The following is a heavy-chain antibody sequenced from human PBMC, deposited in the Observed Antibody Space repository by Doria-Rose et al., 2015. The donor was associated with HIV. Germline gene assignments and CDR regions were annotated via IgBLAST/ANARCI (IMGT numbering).Heavy chain of an antibody. CDR1: GFTFSSHR. Sequence: ESGGGPVRPGGSLRLSCATSGFTFSSHRINWVRQAPGKGLEWVSSISSTSAYINYADSVRGRFTISRDNARNSLYLQMDSLRAEDTAIYYCATGVTLDYWGQGTLVTVSS. J-gene: IGHJ4*02. CDR3: ATGVTLDY. D-gene: IGHD3-10*01. CDR2: ISSTSAYI. V-gene: IGHV3-21*01.